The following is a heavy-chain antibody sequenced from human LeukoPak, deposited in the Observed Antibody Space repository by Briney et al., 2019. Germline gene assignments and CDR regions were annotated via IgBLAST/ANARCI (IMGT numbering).Heavy chain of an antibody. V-gene: IGHV3-15*01. CDR3: STRRQDGC. D-gene: IGHD6-25*01. J-gene: IGHJ4*02. CDR2: IKSKIDGGTI. Sequence: GGSLRLSCVGSGFTFSDAWKTWVRQAPGKGLEWVGRIKSKIDGGTIDYAAPVKGRFTISRDDSRNTLYLQMNSLKIEDTAVYYCSTRRQDGCWGQGTLVTVS. CDR1: GFTFSDAW.